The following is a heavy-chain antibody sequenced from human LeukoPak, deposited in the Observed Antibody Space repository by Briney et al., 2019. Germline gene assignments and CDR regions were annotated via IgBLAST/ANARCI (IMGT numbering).Heavy chain of an antibody. J-gene: IGHJ4*02. Sequence: GESLKISCKGSGYSFTSHWIGWVRQMPGKGLEWMGRIDPSDSYTNYSPSFQGHVTISADKSISTAYLQWSSLKASDTAMYYCARGIRLGELEVYWGQGTLVTVSS. V-gene: IGHV5-10-1*01. D-gene: IGHD3-16*01. CDR3: ARGIRLGELEVY. CDR2: IDPSDSYT. CDR1: GYSFTSHW.